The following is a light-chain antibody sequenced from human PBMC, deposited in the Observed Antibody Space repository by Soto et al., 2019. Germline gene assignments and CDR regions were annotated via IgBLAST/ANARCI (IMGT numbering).Light chain of an antibody. CDR3: SSYTTSSTVV. J-gene: IGLJ2*01. V-gene: IGLV2-14*01. Sequence: QSALTQPASVSGSPGQSITISCTGTSSDVGPYNYVSWYQQHPGKAPKVMIYEVSNRPSGVSNRFSGSKSGNTASLTISGLQAEDKADYYCSSYTTSSTVVFGGGTQLTVL. CDR2: EVS. CDR1: SSDVGPYNY.